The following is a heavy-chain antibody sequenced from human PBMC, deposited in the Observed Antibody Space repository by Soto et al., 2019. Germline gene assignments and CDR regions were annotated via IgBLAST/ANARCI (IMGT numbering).Heavy chain of an antibody. CDR1: GFTFSSYD. D-gene: IGHD3-22*01. CDR2: IGTAGDT. CDR3: ARDRGGYYQFDY. V-gene: IGHV3-13*01. J-gene: IGHJ4*02. Sequence: GGSLRLSCAASGFTFSSYDMHWVRQATGKGLEWVSAIGTAGDTYYPGSVKGRFTISRENAKNSLYLQMNSLRAEDTAVYYCARDRGGYYQFDYWGQGTLVTVSS.